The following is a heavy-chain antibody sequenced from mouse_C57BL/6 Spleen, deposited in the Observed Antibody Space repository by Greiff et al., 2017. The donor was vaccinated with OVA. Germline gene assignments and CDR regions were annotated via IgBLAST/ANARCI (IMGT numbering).Heavy chain of an antibody. Sequence: QVQLQQPGAELVMPGASVKLSCKASGYTFTSYWMHWVKQRPGQGLEWIGEIDPSDSYTNYNQKFKGKSTLTVDKSSSTAYMQLSSLTSEDSAVYYCARNGSGRGMDYWGQGTSVTVSS. D-gene: IGHD3-2*02. V-gene: IGHV1-69*01. CDR2: IDPSDSYT. CDR3: ARNGSGRGMDY. CDR1: GYTFTSYW. J-gene: IGHJ4*01.